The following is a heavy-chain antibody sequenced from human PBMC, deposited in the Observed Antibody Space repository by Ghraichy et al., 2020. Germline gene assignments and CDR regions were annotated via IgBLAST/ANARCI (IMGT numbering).Heavy chain of an antibody. CDR1: GFTFSSYW. V-gene: IGHV3-7*03. CDR2: INEDGGQK. J-gene: IGHJ3*02. D-gene: IGHD5-12*01. Sequence: GGSLRLSCAASGFTFSSYWMNWVRQPPGKGLEWVAHINEDGGQKYYVDSVKGRFTISRDNAKNSLYLQMNSLRAEDTAVYYCARPVQKWQREAEAFDIWGEGTVVTVSS. CDR3: ARPVQKWQREAEAFDI.